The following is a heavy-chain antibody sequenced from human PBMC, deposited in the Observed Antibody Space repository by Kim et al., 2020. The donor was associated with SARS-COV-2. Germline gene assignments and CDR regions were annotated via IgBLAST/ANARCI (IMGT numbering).Heavy chain of an antibody. Sequence: SETLSLTCTVSGSSIGAGYYWVWIRQPPGRGLEWIGGISHSGNTYSNPSLQSRISISVDTSKRQFSLNVTSVTAADTAVYSCARMVISDWFDFDVWGQGT. CDR1: GSSIGAGYY. D-gene: IGHD3-9*01. CDR3: ARMVISDWFDFDV. CDR2: ISHSGNT. J-gene: IGHJ3*01. V-gene: IGHV4-38-2*02.